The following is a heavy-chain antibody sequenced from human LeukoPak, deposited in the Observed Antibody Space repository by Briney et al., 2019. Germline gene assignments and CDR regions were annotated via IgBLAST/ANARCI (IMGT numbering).Heavy chain of an antibody. Sequence: GGSLTLSCAASGFTVSSNYMSWVRQAPGKGLEWVSVIYSGGSTYYADSVKGRFTISRDNSKNTLYLQMNSLRAEDTAVYYCATKDSSGYIDAFDIWGQGTMVTVSS. CDR3: ATKDSSGYIDAFDI. D-gene: IGHD3-22*01. CDR1: GFTVSSNY. J-gene: IGHJ3*02. V-gene: IGHV3-53*01. CDR2: IYSGGST.